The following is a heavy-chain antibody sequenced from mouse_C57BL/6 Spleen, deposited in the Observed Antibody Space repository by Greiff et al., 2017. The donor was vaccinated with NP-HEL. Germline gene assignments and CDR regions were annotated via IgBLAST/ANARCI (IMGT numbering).Heavy chain of an antibody. J-gene: IGHJ3*01. CDR2: INPNNGGT. D-gene: IGHD2-5*01. Sequence: VQLKQSGPELVKPGASVKMSCKASGYTFTDYNMHWVKQSHGKSLEWIGYINPNNGGTSYNQKFKGKATLTVNKSSSTAYMELRSLTSEDSAVYYCARSAYYSNSAWFAYWGQGTLVTVSA. CDR1: GYTFTDYN. V-gene: IGHV1-22*01. CDR3: ARSAYYSNSAWFAY.